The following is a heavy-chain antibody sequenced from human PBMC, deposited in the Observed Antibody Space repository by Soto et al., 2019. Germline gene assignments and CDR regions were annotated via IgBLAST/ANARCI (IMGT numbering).Heavy chain of an antibody. CDR2: MHYTGFS. CDR1: GDSGASNG. CDR3: ETSYGNAWYTY. V-gene: IGHV4-59*02. Sequence: SETMSLPSAFSGDSGASNGCTWIRQSPEKGLEWIGYMHYTGFSFYNPSLKSRVAMSVDKSKNEFTLQLTSVTAADTAVYYCETSYGNAWYTYWGQGIQLTVSS. J-gene: IGHJ4*02. D-gene: IGHD6-13*01.